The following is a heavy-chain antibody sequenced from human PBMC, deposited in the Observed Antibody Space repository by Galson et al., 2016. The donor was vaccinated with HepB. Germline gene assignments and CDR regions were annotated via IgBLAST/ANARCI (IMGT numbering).Heavy chain of an antibody. Sequence: SVKVSCKASGGTFTYYDISWVRQAPGQGLEWMGGIIPIFGTANYAEKFQCRVTITADESTSTAYMELSSLRSEDTAVYYCAKVTYYYDSSDTPYFEYWGQGTLVTVPS. J-gene: IGHJ4*02. CDR2: IIPIFGTA. CDR3: AKVTYYYDSSDTPYFEY. V-gene: IGHV1-69*13. D-gene: IGHD3-22*01. CDR1: GGTFTYYD.